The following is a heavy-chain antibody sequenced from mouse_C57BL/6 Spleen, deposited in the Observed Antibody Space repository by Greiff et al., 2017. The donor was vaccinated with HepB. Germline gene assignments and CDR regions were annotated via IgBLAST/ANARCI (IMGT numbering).Heavy chain of an antibody. Sequence: VQLQQSGAELVKPGASVKMSCKASGYTFTSYWITWVKQRPGQGLEWIGDIYPGSGSTNYNEKFKSKATLTVDTSSSTAYMQLSSLTSEDSAVYYCARTPRDYYGSSYWYFDVWGTGTTVTVSS. D-gene: IGHD1-1*01. CDR3: ARTPRDYYGSSYWYFDV. CDR1: GYTFTSYW. V-gene: IGHV1-55*01. CDR2: IYPGSGST. J-gene: IGHJ1*03.